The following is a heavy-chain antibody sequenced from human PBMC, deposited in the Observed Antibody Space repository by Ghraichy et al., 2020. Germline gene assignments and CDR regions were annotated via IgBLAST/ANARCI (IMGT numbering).Heavy chain of an antibody. CDR3: AKDITKWIFGVVIIRGGPPEAHYGMDV. CDR1: GFTFDDYA. CDR2: ISGDGGST. D-gene: IGHD3-3*01. Sequence: GGSLRLSCAASGFTFDDYAMHWVRQAPGKGLEWVSLISGDGGSTYYADSVKGRFTISRDNSKNSLYLQMNSLRTEDTALYYCAKDITKWIFGVVIIRGGPPEAHYGMDVWGQGTTVTVSS. J-gene: IGHJ6*02. V-gene: IGHV3-43*02.